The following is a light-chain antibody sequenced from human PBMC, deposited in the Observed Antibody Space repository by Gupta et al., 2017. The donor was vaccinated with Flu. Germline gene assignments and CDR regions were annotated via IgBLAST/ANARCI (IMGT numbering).Light chain of an antibody. CDR2: GKN. CDR1: SLGSDY. J-gene: IGLJ2*01. CDR3: HSLDSSGNNLV. V-gene: IGLV3-19*01. Sequence: GKTDRLTGKGDSLGSDYECWYQQRQGQDPVLVIYGKNNRPSGIPARFSGSTSGNTAALTTTGVQAEDEADYYCHSLDSSGNNLVFGGGTKLTVL.